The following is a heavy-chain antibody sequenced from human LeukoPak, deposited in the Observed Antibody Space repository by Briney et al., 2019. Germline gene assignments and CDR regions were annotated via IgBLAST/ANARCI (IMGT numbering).Heavy chain of an antibody. Sequence: GGSLRLSCAASGFTFDDYAMHWVRQAPGKGLEWVSGISWNSGSIGYADSVKGRFTISRDNAKNSLYLQMNSLRAEDTALYYCAKDGATRPKGYDFWSGYFRSGEYYFDYWGQGTLVTVSS. CDR1: GFTFDDYA. V-gene: IGHV3-9*01. J-gene: IGHJ4*02. CDR3: AKDGATRPKGYDFWSGYFRSGEYYFDY. D-gene: IGHD3-3*01. CDR2: ISWNSGSI.